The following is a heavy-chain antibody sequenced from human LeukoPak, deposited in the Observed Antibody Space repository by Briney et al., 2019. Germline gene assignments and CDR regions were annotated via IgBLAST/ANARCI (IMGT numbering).Heavy chain of an antibody. D-gene: IGHD1-26*01. CDR1: GFTVSSNY. Sequence: GGSLRLSCAASGFTVSSNYMSWVRQAPGKGLEWVSAISGSGGSTYYADSVKGRFTISRDNSKNTLYLQMNSLRAEDTAVYYCAKDGRREGFDYWGQGTLVTVSS. J-gene: IGHJ4*02. V-gene: IGHV3-23*01. CDR2: ISGSGGST. CDR3: AKDGRREGFDY.